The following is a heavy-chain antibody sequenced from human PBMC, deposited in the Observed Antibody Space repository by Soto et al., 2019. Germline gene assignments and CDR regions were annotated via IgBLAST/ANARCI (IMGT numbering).Heavy chain of an antibody. Sequence: QVHLVQSGAEVKRPGDSVKVSCQASGYTFTDYHIPWVRQAPGQGLEWMGRDTPRSGEVYYSPKFQGTVTLTRDTSISTAYMELTTLKFDDTAGFYCARVPILGPTGDFDYWGQGTLATVSS. CDR1: GYTFTDYH. J-gene: IGHJ4*02. CDR3: ARVPILGPTGDFDY. CDR2: DTPRSGEV. V-gene: IGHV1-2*02. D-gene: IGHD1-26*01.